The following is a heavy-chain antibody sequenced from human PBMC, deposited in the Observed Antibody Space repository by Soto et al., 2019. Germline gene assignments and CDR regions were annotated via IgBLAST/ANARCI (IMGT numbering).Heavy chain of an antibody. Sequence: QVQLVESGGGVVQPGRSLRLSCAASGFTFSSYAMHWVRQAPGQGLEWVAVISYDGSNKYYADSVKGRFTISRDNSKNTLYLQMNSLRAEDTAVYYCARDGRGGPASDYFDYWGQGTLVTVSS. CDR1: GFTFSSYA. CDR2: ISYDGSNK. J-gene: IGHJ4*02. CDR3: ARDGRGGPASDYFDY. D-gene: IGHD3-10*01. V-gene: IGHV3-30-3*01.